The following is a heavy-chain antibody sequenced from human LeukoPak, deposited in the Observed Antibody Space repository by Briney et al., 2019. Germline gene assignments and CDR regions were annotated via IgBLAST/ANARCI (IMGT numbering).Heavy chain of an antibody. CDR2: IIPIFGTA. Sequence: ASVKVSCKASGGTFSSYAISWVRQAPGQGLEWMGRIIPIFGTANYAQKFQVRVTITTDESTSTAYMELSSPRSEDTAVYYCARDREVYDFWSGPYNWFDPWGQGTLVTVSS. CDR3: ARDREVYDFWSGPYNWFDP. V-gene: IGHV1-69*05. J-gene: IGHJ5*02. D-gene: IGHD3-3*01. CDR1: GGTFSSYA.